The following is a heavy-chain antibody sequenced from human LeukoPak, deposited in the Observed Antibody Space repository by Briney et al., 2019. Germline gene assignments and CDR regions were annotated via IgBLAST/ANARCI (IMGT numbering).Heavy chain of an antibody. J-gene: IGHJ4*02. D-gene: IGHD1-26*01. Sequence: SETLSLTCTVSGGSISSYYWSWIRQPPGKGLEWIGYIYYSGSTNYNPSLKSRVTISVDTSKNQLSLKLSSVTAADTAVYYSSRHQVGANSCFDYWGQGTLVTVSS. CDR3: SRHQVGANSCFDY. CDR1: GGSISSYY. CDR2: IYYSGST. V-gene: IGHV4-59*08.